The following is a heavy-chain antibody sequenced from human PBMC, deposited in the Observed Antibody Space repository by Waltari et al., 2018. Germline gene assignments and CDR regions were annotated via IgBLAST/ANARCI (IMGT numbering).Heavy chain of an antibody. J-gene: IGHJ4*02. Sequence: QVQLVESGGGVVQPGRSLRLSCAASGFTFSSYGMHWVRQALGKGLEWVAVIGYEGSNKYYADSVKGRFTISRDKSKNTLYLQMNSLRAEDTAMYYCATLNWGPHPFDYWGQGTLVTVSS. CDR3: ATLNWGPHPFDY. D-gene: IGHD7-27*01. V-gene: IGHV3-33*08. CDR1: GFTFSSYG. CDR2: IGYEGSNK.